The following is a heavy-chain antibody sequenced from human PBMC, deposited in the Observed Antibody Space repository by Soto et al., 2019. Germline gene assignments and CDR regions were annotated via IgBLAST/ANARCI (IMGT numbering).Heavy chain of an antibody. CDR3: ARGVSSSWYDYYYGMDV. Sequence: SETLSLTCAVYGGSFSDYYWSWIRQPPGKGLEWIGEINHSGSPNYNPSLKSRVTISVDTSKNQFSLKLSSVTAADTAVYYCARGVSSSWYDYYYGMDVWGQGTTVTVSS. CDR2: INHSGSP. CDR1: GGSFSDYY. J-gene: IGHJ6*02. D-gene: IGHD6-13*01. V-gene: IGHV4-34*01.